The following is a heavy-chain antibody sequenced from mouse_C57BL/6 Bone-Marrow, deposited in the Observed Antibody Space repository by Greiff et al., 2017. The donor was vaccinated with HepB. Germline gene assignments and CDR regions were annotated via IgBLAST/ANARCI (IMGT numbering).Heavy chain of an antibody. CDR3: ARRGDYDGDYYAMDY. D-gene: IGHD2-4*01. CDR2: ISNGGGST. CDR1: GFTFSDYY. J-gene: IGHJ4*01. V-gene: IGHV5-12*01. Sequence: EVKLVESGGGLVQPGGSLKLSCAASGFTFSDYYMYWVRQTPEKRLEWVAYISNGGGSTYYPDTVKGRFTISRDNAKNTLYRQMSRLKSEDTAMYYCARRGDYDGDYYAMDYWGQGTSVTVSS.